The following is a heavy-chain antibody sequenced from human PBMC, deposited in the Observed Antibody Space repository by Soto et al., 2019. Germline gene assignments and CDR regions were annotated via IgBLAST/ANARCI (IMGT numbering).Heavy chain of an antibody. V-gene: IGHV5-51*01. Sequence: GESLKISCKGSGYSFTSYWIGWVRQMPGKGLEWMGIIYPGDSDTRYSPSFQGQVTISADKSISTAYLQWSSLKASDTAMYYCARSPLLRYFDWSYRPLAYWGQGTLVTVPS. CDR2: IYPGDSDT. CDR3: ARSPLLRYFDWSYRPLAY. J-gene: IGHJ4*02. CDR1: GYSFTSYW. D-gene: IGHD3-9*01.